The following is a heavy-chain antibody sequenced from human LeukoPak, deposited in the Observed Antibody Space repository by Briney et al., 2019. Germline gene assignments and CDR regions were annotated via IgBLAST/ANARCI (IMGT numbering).Heavy chain of an antibody. CDR2: IIPILGIA. V-gene: IGHV1-69*04. J-gene: IGHJ5*02. CDR3: ARDDMYSSSWYWFDP. D-gene: IGHD6-13*01. Sequence: SVKVSCKASGGTFSSYAISWVRQAPGQGLEWMGRIIPILGIANYAQKFQDRVTITADKSTSTAYMELSSLRSEDTAVYYCARDDMYSSSWYWFDPWGQGTLVTVSS. CDR1: GGTFSSYA.